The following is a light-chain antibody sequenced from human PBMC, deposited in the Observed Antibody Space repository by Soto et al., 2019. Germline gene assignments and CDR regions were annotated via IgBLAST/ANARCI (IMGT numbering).Light chain of an antibody. J-gene: IGKJ5*01. CDR2: SAS. CDR3: QQNYITPIT. Sequence: DIQMTQSPSSLSASVGARVTITCRASQSISSYLNWYQQKPGKAPKLLIYSASNLQGGVPSRFSGSGSGTDFTLTIGSLQPEDFATYYCQQNYITPITFGQGTRLDIK. V-gene: IGKV1-39*01. CDR1: QSISSY.